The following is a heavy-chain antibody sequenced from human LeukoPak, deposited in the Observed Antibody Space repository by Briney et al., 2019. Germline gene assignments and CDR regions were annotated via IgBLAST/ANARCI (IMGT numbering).Heavy chain of an antibody. Sequence: ASVKVSCKASGYTFTSYGISWVRQAPGQGLEWMGWISAYNGNTNYAQKLQGRVTMTTDTSTSTAYMELRSLRSDDTAVYYCARDGRRKFSGYQLTSFDYWGQGTLVTVSS. J-gene: IGHJ4*02. V-gene: IGHV1-18*01. D-gene: IGHD5-12*01. CDR3: ARDGRRKFSGYQLTSFDY. CDR1: GYTFTSYG. CDR2: ISAYNGNT.